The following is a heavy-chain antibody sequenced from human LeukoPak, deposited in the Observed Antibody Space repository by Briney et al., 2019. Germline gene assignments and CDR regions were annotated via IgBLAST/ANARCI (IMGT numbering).Heavy chain of an antibody. CDR1: GFTFSSYG. CDR2: LSGGSDHI. D-gene: IGHD6-19*01. V-gene: IGHV3-21*01. CDR3: ARIGSGWYWDY. J-gene: IGHJ4*02. Sequence: GGSLRLSCAASGFTFSSYGFHWVRQAPGQGLEWVSSLSGGSDHIYYADPVKGRFTISRDNAKNSLYLQMNSLRAEDTAVYYCARIGSGWYWDYWGQGTLVTVSS.